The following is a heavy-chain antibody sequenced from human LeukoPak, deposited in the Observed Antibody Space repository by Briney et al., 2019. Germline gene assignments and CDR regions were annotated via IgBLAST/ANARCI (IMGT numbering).Heavy chain of an antibody. D-gene: IGHD4-17*01. Sequence: PGGSLRLSCAASGITFNSHAMHWVRQAPGKGLEWVAVLSYDGSTAYYADSVKGRFIISRDNSKNTLYLQMNSLRAEDTAVYYCARDYNDYAVHWFDPWGQGTLVTVSS. CDR2: LSYDGSTA. CDR3: ARDYNDYAVHWFDP. J-gene: IGHJ5*02. CDR1: GITFNSHA. V-gene: IGHV3-30-3*01.